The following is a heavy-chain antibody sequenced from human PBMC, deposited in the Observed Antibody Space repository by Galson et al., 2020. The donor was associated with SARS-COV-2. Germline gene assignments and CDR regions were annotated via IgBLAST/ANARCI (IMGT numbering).Heavy chain of an antibody. Sequence: ASVTVSCKASGYTFISYGISWVRPAPGQGLAWMGWISDYNGNTNYAQRLQGRVTMTTDTSTRTAYMELRSLGSDDTVGYYCARACASSSWMVYLDYWGQGTLFTVS. J-gene: IGHJ4*02. CDR1: GYTFISYG. V-gene: IGHV1-18*01. D-gene: IGHD6-13*01. CDR2: ISDYNGNT. CDR3: ARACASSSWMVYLDY.